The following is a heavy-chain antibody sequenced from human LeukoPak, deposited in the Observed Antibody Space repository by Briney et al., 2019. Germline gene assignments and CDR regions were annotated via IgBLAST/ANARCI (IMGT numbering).Heavy chain of an antibody. Sequence: PGGSLRLSCVASGFTFSSYWMSWVRQAPGKGLEWVANIKQDGSEKYYVDSVKGRFTISRDNAKNSLYLQMNSLRAEDTAVYYCARKYSGFPFDYWGQGTLVTVSS. CDR3: ARKYSGFPFDY. D-gene: IGHD5-12*01. CDR1: GFTFSSYW. V-gene: IGHV3-7*01. J-gene: IGHJ4*02. CDR2: IKQDGSEK.